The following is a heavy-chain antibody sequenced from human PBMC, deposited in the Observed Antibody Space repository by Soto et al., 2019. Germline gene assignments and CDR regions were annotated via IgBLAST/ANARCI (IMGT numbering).Heavy chain of an antibody. D-gene: IGHD5-12*01. V-gene: IGHV4-39*01. CDR1: GGSISSSSYY. CDR3: ARQIYSGYDPFNWFDP. Sequence: SETLSLTCTVSGGSISSSSYYWGWIRQPPGKGLEWIGSIYYSGSTYYNPSLKSRVTISVDTSKNQFSLKLSSATAADTAVYYCARQIYSGYDPFNWFDPWGQGTLVTVSS. CDR2: IYYSGST. J-gene: IGHJ5*02.